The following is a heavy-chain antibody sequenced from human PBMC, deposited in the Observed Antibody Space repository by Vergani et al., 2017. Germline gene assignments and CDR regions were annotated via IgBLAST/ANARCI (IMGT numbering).Heavy chain of an antibody. D-gene: IGHD2-15*01. CDR3: AKEGGGYCSGGTCYPEY. CDR2: IRSDESRR. Sequence: QVQLVESGGGVVQPGRSLRLSCAASGFTFNSYGMHWVRQAPGKGLEWVASIRSDESRRYYGDSMEGPFTISRDNSKNTLYLQMKRLRPEDTAVYYCAKEGGGYCSGGTCYPEYWGQGTLVIVSS. CDR1: GFTFNSYG. J-gene: IGHJ4*02. V-gene: IGHV3-30*02.